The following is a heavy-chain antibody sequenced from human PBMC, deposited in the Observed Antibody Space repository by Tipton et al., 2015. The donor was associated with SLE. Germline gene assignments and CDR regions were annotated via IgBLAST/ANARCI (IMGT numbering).Heavy chain of an antibody. CDR2: INHRGST. J-gene: IGHJ4*02. CDR1: GGSFSGYY. Sequence: LRLSCAVYGGSFSGYYWSWIRQPPGKGLEWIGEINHRGSTNYNPSLKSRVTISVDTSKNQLSLKLSSVTAADTAVYYCARGTSGLFDYWGQGTLVTVSS. D-gene: IGHD3-10*01. CDR3: ARGTSGLFDY. V-gene: IGHV4-34*01.